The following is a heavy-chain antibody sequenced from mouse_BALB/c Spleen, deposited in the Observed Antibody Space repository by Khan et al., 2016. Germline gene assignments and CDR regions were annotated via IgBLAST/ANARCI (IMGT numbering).Heavy chain of an antibody. CDR1: GDSITSGY. D-gene: IGHD1-1*01. J-gene: IGHJ4*01. CDR3: TRYDGSTYVRAMYY. Sequence: VQLKESGPSLVKPSQTLSLTCSVTGDSITSGYWNWIRKFPGIKLEYMGYISYSGSTYYHPSLKSRISITRDTSKNQYSLQLISVTTEDTDIYYCTRYDGSTYVRAMYYWCQGASVTVSS. V-gene: IGHV3-8*02. CDR2: ISYSGST.